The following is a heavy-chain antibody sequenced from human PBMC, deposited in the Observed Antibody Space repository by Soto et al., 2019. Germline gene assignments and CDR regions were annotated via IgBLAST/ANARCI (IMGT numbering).Heavy chain of an antibody. CDR1: GGSISSYY. V-gene: IGHV4-59*01. J-gene: IGHJ4*02. CDR2: IYYSGST. Sequence: PSETLSLTCTVSGGSISSYYWSWIRQPPGKGLEWIGYIYYSGSTNYNPSLKSRVTISVDTSKNQFSLKLSSVTAADTAVYYCARDSGRDGYNGYWGQGTLVTV. D-gene: IGHD5-12*01. CDR3: ARDSGRDGYNGY.